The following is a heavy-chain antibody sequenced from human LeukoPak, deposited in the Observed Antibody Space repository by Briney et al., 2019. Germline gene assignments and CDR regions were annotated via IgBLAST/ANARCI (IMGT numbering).Heavy chain of an antibody. D-gene: IGHD6-25*01. Sequence: PSETLSLTCTVSGGSISSYYWSWIRQPPGKGLEWIGYIYYSGGTNYNPSLKSRVTISVDTSKNQFSLKLSSVTAADTAVYYCARQPATPNSFDYWGQGTLVTVSS. CDR1: GGSISSYY. J-gene: IGHJ4*02. CDR2: IYYSGGT. V-gene: IGHV4-59*08. CDR3: ARQPATPNSFDY.